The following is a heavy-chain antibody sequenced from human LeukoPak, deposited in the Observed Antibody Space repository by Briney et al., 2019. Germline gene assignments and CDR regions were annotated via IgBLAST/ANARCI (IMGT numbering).Heavy chain of an antibody. CDR3: ARGGIVVVPAAFDY. J-gene: IGHJ4*02. D-gene: IGHD2-2*01. CDR2: INHSGST. CDR1: GGSFSGYY. V-gene: IGHV4-34*01. Sequence: SETLSLTCAVYGGSFSGYYWSWIRQPLGKGLEWIGEINHSGSTNYNPSLKSRVTISVDTSKNQFSLKLSSVTAADTAVYYCARGGIVVVPAAFDYWGQGTLVTVSS.